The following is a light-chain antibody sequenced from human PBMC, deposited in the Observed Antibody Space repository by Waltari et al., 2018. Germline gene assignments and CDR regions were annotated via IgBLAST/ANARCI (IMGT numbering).Light chain of an antibody. CDR1: QSVSGNY. Sequence: EIVLTQSPGTLSLSPGEIATLSCRASQSVSGNYLAWYQQKPGQTPRLLIYSVSRRATGIPDFTLTISRLEPEDFAVYYCQQYGNSPPWTFGQGTKVEIK. V-gene: IGKV3-20*01. CDR2: SVS. CDR3: QQYGNSPPWT. J-gene: IGKJ1*01.